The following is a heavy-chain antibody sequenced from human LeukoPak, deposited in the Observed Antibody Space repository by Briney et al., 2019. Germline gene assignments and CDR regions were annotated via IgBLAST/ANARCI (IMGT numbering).Heavy chain of an antibody. CDR3: APGVPAARTGFDP. CDR1: GGSISSYY. CDR2: IYHSGST. Sequence: SETLSLTCTVSGGSISSYYWSWIRQPPGKGLEWIGYIYHSGSTYYNPSLKSRVTISVDRSKNQFSLKLSSVTAADTAVYYCAPGVPAARTGFDPWGQGTLVTVSS. V-gene: IGHV4-59*04. D-gene: IGHD2-2*01. J-gene: IGHJ5*02.